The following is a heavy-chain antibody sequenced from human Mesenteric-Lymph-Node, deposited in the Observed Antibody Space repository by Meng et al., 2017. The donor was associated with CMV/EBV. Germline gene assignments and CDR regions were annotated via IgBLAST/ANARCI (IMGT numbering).Heavy chain of an antibody. CDR2: ISWNSGSI. D-gene: IGHD4-11*01. J-gene: IGHJ4*02. CDR1: GFTFDDYA. V-gene: IGHV3-9*01. CDR3: ARDGRDSNPDY. Sequence: GGSLRLSCAASGFTFDDYAMHWVRQAPGKGLEWVSGISWNSGSIGYADSVKGRFTISRDNAKNSLYLQMNSLRAEDTAVYYCARDGRDSNPDYWGQGTLVTVSS.